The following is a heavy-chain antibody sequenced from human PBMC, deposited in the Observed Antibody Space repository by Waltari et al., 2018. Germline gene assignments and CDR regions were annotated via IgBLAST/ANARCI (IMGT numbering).Heavy chain of an antibody. D-gene: IGHD2-15*01. CDR2: ISGRGGAT. CDR1: GSTFTKCA. J-gene: IGHJ4*02. V-gene: IGHV3-23*01. Sequence: EVQLLESGGGLVHPGGSLRLSCAVSGSTFTKCAMNWVSQAPGKGLEWVSGISGRGGATYYADSVKGRFTISRDNSNNSLYLQMNSLRVDDTAVYYCAKGRLIIVAADIDYWGQGSLVTVSS. CDR3: AKGRLIIVAADIDY.